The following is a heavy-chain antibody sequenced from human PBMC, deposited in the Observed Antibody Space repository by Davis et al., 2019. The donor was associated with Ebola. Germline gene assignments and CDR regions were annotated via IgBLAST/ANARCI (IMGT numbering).Heavy chain of an antibody. CDR3: ERDPHGFSSGRPYYSYGMDV. J-gene: IGHJ6*04. Sequence: AASVKVSCKASGYTFTSYGISWVRQAPGQGLEWMGWISAYNGNTNYAQKLQGRVTMTTDTSTSTDYMELRSLRSDDTAVYYCERDPHGFSSGRPYYSYGMDVWGKGTTVTVSS. CDR2: ISAYNGNT. V-gene: IGHV1-18*01. CDR1: GYTFTSYG. D-gene: IGHD3-22*01.